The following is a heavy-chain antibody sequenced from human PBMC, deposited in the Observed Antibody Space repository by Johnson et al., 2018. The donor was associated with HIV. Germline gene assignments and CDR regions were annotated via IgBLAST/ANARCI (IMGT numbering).Heavy chain of an antibody. CDR2: ISSSGSTV. D-gene: IGHD4-17*01. Sequence: EVQLVESGGGLVQPGGSLRLSCAASGFTFSSYEMNWVRQAPGKGLEWVSYISSSGSTVYYADSVKGRFTISRDNAKNSLCLQMNSLRAEDTAVYYCAREGIGYGDYVDAFDIWGQGTMVTVSS. CDR3: AREGIGYGDYVDAFDI. V-gene: IGHV3-48*03. J-gene: IGHJ3*02. CDR1: GFTFSSYE.